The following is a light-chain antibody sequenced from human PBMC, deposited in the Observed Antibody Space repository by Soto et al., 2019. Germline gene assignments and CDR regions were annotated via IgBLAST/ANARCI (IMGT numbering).Light chain of an antibody. J-gene: IGLJ2*01. Sequence: QSALTQPASVSGSPGKSITISCTGTRSDVGGYNYVSWYQQHPGKAPKLMIYDVSNRPSGVSNRFSGSKSGNTASLTISGLQAEDYADYYCSSYTSSSIYVVFGGGTKLTVL. CDR3: SSYTSSSIYVV. CDR2: DVS. V-gene: IGLV2-14*01. CDR1: RSDVGGYNY.